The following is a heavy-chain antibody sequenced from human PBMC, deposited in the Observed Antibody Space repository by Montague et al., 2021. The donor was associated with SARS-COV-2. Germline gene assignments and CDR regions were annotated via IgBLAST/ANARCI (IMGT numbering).Heavy chain of an antibody. J-gene: IGHJ6*02. CDR2: INHSGST. CDR1: GGSFSGYY. Sequence: SETLSLTCAVYGGSFSGYYWSWIRQPPGNGLEWIGEINHSGSTNYNPSLKSRVTISVDTSKNQFSLKLSSVTAADTAVYYCARGRTGPTFYYYYYCGMDVWGQGTTVTVSS. CDR3: ARGRTGPTFYYYYYCGMDV. V-gene: IGHV4-34*01. D-gene: IGHD1-7*01.